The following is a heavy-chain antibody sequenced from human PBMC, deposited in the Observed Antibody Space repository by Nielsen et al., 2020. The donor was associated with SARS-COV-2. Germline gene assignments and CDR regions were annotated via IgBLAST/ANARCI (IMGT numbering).Heavy chain of an antibody. Sequence: GGSLRLSCAASGFTFDDYAMHWVRQAPGKGLEWVSGISWNSGSIGYADSVKGRFTISRDNAKNSLYLQMNSLRAEDTALYYCAKDSSHIVVVPAQPAGHYGMDVWGQGTTVTVSS. D-gene: IGHD2-2*01. V-gene: IGHV3-9*01. CDR3: AKDSSHIVVVPAQPAGHYGMDV. J-gene: IGHJ6*02. CDR2: ISWNSGSI. CDR1: GFTFDDYA.